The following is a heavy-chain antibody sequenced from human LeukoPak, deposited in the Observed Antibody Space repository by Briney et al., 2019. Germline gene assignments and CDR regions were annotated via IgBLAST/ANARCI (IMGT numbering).Heavy chain of an antibody. CDR1: GGSFSGYY. CDR2: INHSGST. J-gene: IGHJ6*03. D-gene: IGHD6-13*01. CDR3: AREAPYSSSWGYYYYYYMDV. Sequence: PSETLSLTCAVYGGSFSGYYWSWIRQPPGKGLEWIGEINHSGSTNYNPSLKSRVTISVDASKNQFSLKLSSVTAADTAVYCCAREAPYSSSWGYYYYYYMDVWGKGTTVTVSS. V-gene: IGHV4-34*01.